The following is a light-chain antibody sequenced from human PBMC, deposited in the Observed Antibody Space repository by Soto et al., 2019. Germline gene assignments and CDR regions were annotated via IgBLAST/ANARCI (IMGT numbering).Light chain of an antibody. Sequence: VLTQPPAPLSVSSGERATLSCRASHSVTTNMAWYQQKPGQAPRLLIYGASTRATGIPARFSGSGSGTDFTLTISSLQSEDFTLYCCQDYTILQGPFGQGTK. CDR1: HSVTTN. CDR2: GAS. J-gene: IGKJ1*01. CDR3: QDYTILQGP. V-gene: IGKV3-15*01.